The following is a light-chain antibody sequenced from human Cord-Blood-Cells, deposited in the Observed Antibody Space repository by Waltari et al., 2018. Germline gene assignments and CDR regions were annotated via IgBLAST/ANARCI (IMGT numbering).Light chain of an antibody. CDR1: QSISSY. V-gene: IGKV1-39*01. J-gene: IGKJ1*01. CDR2: AAY. Sequence: DIQMTQSPSSLSASVGDRVTITCRVSQSISSYLNWYQQKPGKAPKLLIYAAYSLQSGVPSRFIVSGSGTDFTLTISSLQPEDFATYYCQQSYSTPRTFGQGTKVEIK. CDR3: QQSYSTPRT.